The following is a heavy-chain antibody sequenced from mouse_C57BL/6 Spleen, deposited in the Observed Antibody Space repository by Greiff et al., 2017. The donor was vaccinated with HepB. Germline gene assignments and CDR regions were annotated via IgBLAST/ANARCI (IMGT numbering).Heavy chain of an antibody. CDR3: ARGYYGSSPMGY. CDR1: GYTFTSYW. D-gene: IGHD1-1*01. V-gene: IGHV1-59*01. J-gene: IGHJ4*01. Sequence: VQLQQPGAELVRPGTSVKLSCKASGYTFTSYWMHWVKQRPGQGLEWIGVIDPSDSYTNYNQKFKGKATLTVDTSSSTAYMQLSSLTSEDSAVYYCARGYYGSSPMGYWGQGTPATVSS. CDR2: IDPSDSYT.